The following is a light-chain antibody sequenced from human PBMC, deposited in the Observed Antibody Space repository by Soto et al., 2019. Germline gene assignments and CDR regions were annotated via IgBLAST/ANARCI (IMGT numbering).Light chain of an antibody. J-gene: IGKJ3*01. CDR1: QSVSSSY. CDR2: GAS. V-gene: IGKV3-20*01. CDR3: LQYGNSPFT. Sequence: EIVLTQSPGTLSLSPGEIATLSCRASQSVSSSYLAWYQQKPGQTPRLLIYGASSRATGIPDRFSGSGSGTDFTLTISRLEPEDFAVYYCLQYGNSPFTFGPGTKVDVK.